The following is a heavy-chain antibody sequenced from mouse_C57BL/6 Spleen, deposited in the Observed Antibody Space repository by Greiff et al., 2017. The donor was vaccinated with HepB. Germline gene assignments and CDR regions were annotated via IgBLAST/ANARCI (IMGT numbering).Heavy chain of an antibody. D-gene: IGHD1-1*01. CDR1: GFTFSDYG. V-gene: IGHV5-17*01. J-gene: IGHJ1*03. Sequence: EVQVVESGGGLVKPGGSLKLSCAASGFTFSDYGMHWVRQAPEKGLEWVAYISSGSSTIYYADTVKGRFTISRDNAKNTLFLQMTSLRSEDTAMYYCARDYYGPPYWYFDVWGTGTTVTVSS. CDR2: ISSGSSTI. CDR3: ARDYYGPPYWYFDV.